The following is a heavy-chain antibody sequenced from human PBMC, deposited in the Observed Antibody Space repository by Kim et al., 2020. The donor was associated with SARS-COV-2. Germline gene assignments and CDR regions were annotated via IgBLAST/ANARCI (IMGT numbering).Heavy chain of an antibody. V-gene: IGHV1-46*01. J-gene: IGHJ5*02. CDR3: ARDWYYYGSGSYFWFDP. Sequence: QGRVTMTRDTSTSTVYMELSSLRSEDTAVYYCARDWYYYGSGSYFWFDPWGQGTLVTVSS. D-gene: IGHD3-10*01.